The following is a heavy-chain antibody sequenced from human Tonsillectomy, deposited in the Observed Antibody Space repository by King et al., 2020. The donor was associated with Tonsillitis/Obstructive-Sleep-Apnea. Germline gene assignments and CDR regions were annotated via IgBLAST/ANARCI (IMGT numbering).Heavy chain of an antibody. V-gene: IGHV3-30*04. CDR2: ISYDGSNK. CDR3: ARDDFFQELVAGTSTYYHYMDA. J-gene: IGHJ6*03. Sequence: VQLVESGGGVVQPGRSLRLSCAASGFTFSSYAMHWVRQAPGKGLEWVAVISYDGSNKYYADSVKGRFTISRDNSKNTLYLQMNSLRAEDTAVYYCARDDFFQELVAGTSTYYHYMDAGGKGTMAPV. CDR1: GFTFSSYA. D-gene: IGHD6-19*01.